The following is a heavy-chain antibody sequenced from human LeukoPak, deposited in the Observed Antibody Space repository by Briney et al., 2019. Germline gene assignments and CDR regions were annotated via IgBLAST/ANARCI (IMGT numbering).Heavy chain of an antibody. J-gene: IGHJ6*03. CDR3: ARGQSTMVRGVIITHYYMDV. V-gene: IGHV1-18*01. D-gene: IGHD3-10*01. CDR1: GGTFSSYA. CDR2: LSAYNGNT. Sequence: ASVKVSCKASGGTFSSYAISWVRHAPGQGLEWMGWLSAYNGNTNYAQKPQGRVTMTTDTSTSTAYMELRSLRSDDTAVYYCARGQSTMVRGVIITHYYMDVWGKGTTVTISS.